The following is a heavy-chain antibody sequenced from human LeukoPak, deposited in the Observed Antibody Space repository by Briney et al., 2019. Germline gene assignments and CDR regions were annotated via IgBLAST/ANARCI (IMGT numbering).Heavy chain of an antibody. CDR3: AREGDGYNSFDY. D-gene: IGHD5-24*01. Sequence: PSETLSLTCTVSGGSFSSGGYFWSWIRQHPGEGLEWIGYIYYSGITYYNPSLKSRVSISLDTSKNHFSLKLSSVTAADTAVYYCAREGDGYNSFDYWGQGTLVTVSS. CDR2: IYYSGIT. V-gene: IGHV4-31*03. J-gene: IGHJ4*02. CDR1: GGSFSSGGYF.